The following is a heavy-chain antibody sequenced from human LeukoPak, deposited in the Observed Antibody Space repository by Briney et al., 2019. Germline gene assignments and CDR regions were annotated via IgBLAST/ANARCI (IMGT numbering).Heavy chain of an antibody. CDR3: ARVSGTGNYFFDY. Sequence: PSETLSLTCTVSSGSISSDSHSWGWVRQPPEKGLEWIGTISYTGSTYYNPSLKSRVTISLDASMNQFSLKVRSVTAADTAVYYCARVSGTGNYFFDYWGQGTLVTVSS. CDR1: SGSISSDSHS. J-gene: IGHJ4*02. V-gene: IGHV4-39*07. CDR2: ISYTGST. D-gene: IGHD3-10*01.